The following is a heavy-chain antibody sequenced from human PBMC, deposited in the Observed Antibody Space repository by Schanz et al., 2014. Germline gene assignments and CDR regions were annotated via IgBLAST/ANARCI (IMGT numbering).Heavy chain of an antibody. D-gene: IGHD2-15*01. J-gene: IGHJ6*02. CDR1: GFTFSSYA. V-gene: IGHV3-23*05. CDR3: AKGMGYCSGGTCYDYYYYGLDV. CDR2: ICSSGNTI. Sequence: EVQLLESGGGLVQPGGSLRLSCAASGFTFSSYAMSWIRQAPGKGLEWVSYICSSGNTIYYAGSVKGRFTISRDNSKNTLYLQMSSLSADDTAVFYCAKGMGYCSGGTCYDYYYYGLDVWGQGTTVTVSS.